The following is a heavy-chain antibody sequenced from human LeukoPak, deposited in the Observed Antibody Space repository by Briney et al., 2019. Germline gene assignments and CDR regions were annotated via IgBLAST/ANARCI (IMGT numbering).Heavy chain of an antibody. D-gene: IGHD1-26*01. CDR1: GGSISSYY. J-gene: IGHJ2*01. Sequence: SETLSLTCTASGGSISSYYWSWIRQPAGKGLEWIGRIYTSGSTNYNPSLKSRVTMSVDTSKNQFSLKLSSVTAADTAVYYCARLRYSGSYPYWYFDLWGRGTLVTVSS. CDR2: IYTSGST. CDR3: ARLRYSGSYPYWYFDL. V-gene: IGHV4-4*07.